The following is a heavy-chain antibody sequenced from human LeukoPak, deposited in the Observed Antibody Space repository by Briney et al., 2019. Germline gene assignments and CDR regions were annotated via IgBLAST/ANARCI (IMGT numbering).Heavy chain of an antibody. V-gene: IGHV3-49*04. J-gene: IGHJ4*02. CDR3: TRDLYGGYSYGIFDY. CDR2: IRSKAYRGTT. CDR1: GFTFGDYA. D-gene: IGHD5-18*01. Sequence: GGSLRLSCTASGFTFGDYAMSWVRQAPGKGLEWVGFIRSKAYRGTTEYAASVKGRFTISRDDSKSIAYLQMNSLKTEDTALYYCTRDLYGGYSYGIFDYWGQGTLVTVSS.